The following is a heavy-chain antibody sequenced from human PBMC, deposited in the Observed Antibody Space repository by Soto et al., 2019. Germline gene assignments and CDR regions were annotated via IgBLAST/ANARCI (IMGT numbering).Heavy chain of an antibody. CDR2: ISGSCGST. Sequence: EVQLLESVGGSVQPAGSLRRSCAASGFTTSSYAMSWVRQAPGKGLEWISAISGSCGSTSYADSVKGRFTISRDNSKNMLYLQMNSLGAEDTGVYYCAKESGGIGGSFDYWGQGTLVTVS. D-gene: IGHD1-26*01. J-gene: IGHJ4*02. V-gene: IGHV3-23*01. CDR3: AKESGGIGGSFDY. CDR1: GFTTSSYA.